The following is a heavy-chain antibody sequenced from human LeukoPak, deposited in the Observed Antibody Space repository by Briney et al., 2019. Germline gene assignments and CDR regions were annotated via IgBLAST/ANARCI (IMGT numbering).Heavy chain of an antibody. J-gene: IGHJ6*02. V-gene: IGHV3-7*05. CDR3: ARDPYSSTWSYGMDV. Sequence: GGSLRLSCAASGFTFSSYWMSWVRQAPGKGLEWVANIKQDGSEKVYVDSVKGRFTISRDNAKNSLFLQMDALRAEDTAVYYCARDPYSSTWSYGMDVWGQGTTVTVSS. D-gene: IGHD6-6*01. CDR2: IKQDGSEK. CDR1: GFTFSSYW.